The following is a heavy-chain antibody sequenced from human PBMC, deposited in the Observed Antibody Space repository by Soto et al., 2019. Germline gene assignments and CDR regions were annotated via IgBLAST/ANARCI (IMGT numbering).Heavy chain of an antibody. CDR2: IYYSGST. CDR3: ARRGIAAAKFDP. V-gene: IGHV4-59*01. CDR1: GGSISSYY. Sequence: SETLSLTYTVSGGSISSYYWSWIRQPPGKGLEWIGYIYYSGSTNYNPSLKSRVTISVDTSKNQFPLKLSSVTAADTAVYYCARRGIAAAKFDPWGQGTLVTVSS. D-gene: IGHD6-13*01. J-gene: IGHJ5*02.